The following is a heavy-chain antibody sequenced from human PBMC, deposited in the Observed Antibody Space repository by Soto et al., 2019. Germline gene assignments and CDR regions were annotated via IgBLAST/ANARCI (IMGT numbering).Heavy chain of an antibody. Sequence: QVQLVESGGGVVQPGRSLRLSCAASGFTFSSYAMHWVRQAPGKGLEWVAVISYDGSNKYYADSVKGRFTISRDNSKNTLYLQMNSLRAEDTAVYYCARDFADSSSWSGMDVW. V-gene: IGHV3-30-3*01. CDR3: ARDFADSSSWSGMDV. D-gene: IGHD6-13*01. CDR2: ISYDGSNK. CDR1: GFTFSSYA. J-gene: IGHJ6*01.